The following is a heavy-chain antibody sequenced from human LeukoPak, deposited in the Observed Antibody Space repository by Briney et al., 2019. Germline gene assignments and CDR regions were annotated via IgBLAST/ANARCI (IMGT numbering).Heavy chain of an antibody. CDR1: GFIVSHNY. CDR3: ARGPRYSFY. CDR2: IYVDGTT. Sequence: GGSLRLSCAASGFIVSHNYMTWVRQAPGKGLEWISVIYVDGTTYYADSVKGRFTISRDQANNTLYLQMNTLRDEDTAVYYCARGPRYSFYWGQGTLVSVSS. J-gene: IGHJ4*02. D-gene: IGHD6-13*01. V-gene: IGHV3-53*01.